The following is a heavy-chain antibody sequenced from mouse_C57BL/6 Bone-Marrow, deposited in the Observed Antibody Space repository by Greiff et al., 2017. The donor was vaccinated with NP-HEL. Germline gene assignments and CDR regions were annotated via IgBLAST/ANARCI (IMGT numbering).Heavy chain of an antibody. J-gene: IGHJ1*03. V-gene: IGHV1-72*01. CDR3: ARYYYGSRGWYFDV. CDR1: GYTFTSYW. CDR2: LDPNSGGT. Sequence: QVQLQQPGADLVKPGASVKLSCKASGYTFTSYWMHWVKQRPGRGLEWIGRLDPNSGGTKFNEKFKTKATLTVDKPSSTAYMQLGRLTSEDSAVYYCARYYYGSRGWYFDVWGTGTTVTVSS. D-gene: IGHD1-1*01.